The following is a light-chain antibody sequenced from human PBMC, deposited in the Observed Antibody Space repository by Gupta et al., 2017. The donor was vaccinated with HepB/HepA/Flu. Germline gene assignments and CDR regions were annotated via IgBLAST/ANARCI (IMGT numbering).Light chain of an antibody. V-gene: IGLV7-46*01. J-gene: IGLJ3*02. Sequence: QAVVTQEPSLTVSPGGTVTLTCGSSTGAVTDAPYPYWFRQRPGQAPDAVIYNTNHRQYWTPAHFSGSLLGGKAALTLSGAQSEDEAEYYCLLQIGEIRVFGGGTKLTVL. CDR1: TGAVTDAPY. CDR2: NTN. CDR3: LLQIGEIRV.